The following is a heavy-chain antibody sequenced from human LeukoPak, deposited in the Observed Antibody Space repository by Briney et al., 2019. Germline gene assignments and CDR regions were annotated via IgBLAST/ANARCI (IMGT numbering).Heavy chain of an antibody. CDR2: IYYSGST. V-gene: IGHV4-39*01. Sequence: PSETLSLTCTVSGGSISSSSYYWGWIRQPPGKGLEWIGSIYYSGSTYYNPSLKSRVTISVDTSKNQFSLKLSSVTAADTAVYYCASRYSSGWSLEIWFDPWGQGTLVTVSS. J-gene: IGHJ5*02. CDR1: GGSISSSSYY. CDR3: ASRYSSGWSLEIWFDP. D-gene: IGHD6-19*01.